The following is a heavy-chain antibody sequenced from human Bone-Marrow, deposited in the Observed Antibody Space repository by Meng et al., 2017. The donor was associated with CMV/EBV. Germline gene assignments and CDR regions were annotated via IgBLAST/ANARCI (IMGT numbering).Heavy chain of an antibody. CDR2: IWYDGSNI. D-gene: IGHD2-2*01. CDR1: GFNLPDHS. Sequence: SGFNLPDHSMHWVRQAPGKGLEWVALIWYDGSNIDYADSVKGRFTISRDNSKNTLYLQMNSLRAEDTAVYYCARGYCSSTNCYYYFDYWGQGTLVTVSS. CDR3: ARGYCSSTNCYYYFDY. V-gene: IGHV3-33*01. J-gene: IGHJ4*02.